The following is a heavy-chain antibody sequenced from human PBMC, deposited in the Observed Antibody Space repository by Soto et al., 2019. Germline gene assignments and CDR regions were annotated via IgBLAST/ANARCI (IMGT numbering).Heavy chain of an antibody. Sequence: GGSLRLSCAASGFTFSSYSMNWVRQAPGKGLEWVSYISSSSSTIYYADSVKGRFTISRDNAKNSLYLQMNSLRDEDTAVYYCARGYVQLEQGYYYYGMDVWGQGTTVTVSS. CDR1: GFTFSSYS. J-gene: IGHJ6*02. CDR3: ARGYVQLEQGYYYYGMDV. V-gene: IGHV3-48*02. CDR2: ISSSSSTI. D-gene: IGHD6-13*01.